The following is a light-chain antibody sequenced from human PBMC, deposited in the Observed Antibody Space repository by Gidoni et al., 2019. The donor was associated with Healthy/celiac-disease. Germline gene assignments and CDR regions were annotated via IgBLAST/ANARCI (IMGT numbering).Light chain of an antibody. CDR3: QQSYSTIT. CDR2: AAS. CDR1: QSISSY. V-gene: IGKV1-39*01. J-gene: IGKJ5*01. Sequence: IQMTQSPSSLSASVGDRVTITCRASQSISSYLNWYQQKPGKAPKLLIYAASSLQSGVPSRFSGSGSGTDFTLTISSLQPEDFATYYWQQSYSTITFGQGTRLEIK.